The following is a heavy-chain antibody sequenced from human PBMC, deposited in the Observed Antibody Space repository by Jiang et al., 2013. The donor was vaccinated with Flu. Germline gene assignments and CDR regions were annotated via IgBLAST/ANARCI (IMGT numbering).Heavy chain of an antibody. J-gene: IGHJ4*02. CDR1: GVSISSYY. V-gene: IGHV4-59*01. CDR2: IYNSGST. CDR3: VGDRDYGDHTFDY. D-gene: IGHD4-17*01. Sequence: GLVKPSETLSLTCTVSGVSISSYYWSWIRQPPGKGLEWIGYIYNSGSTNHNPSLKSRVTISVDTSKNQFSLKLNSVTAADTAVYYCVGDRDYGDHTFDYWGQGTLVTVSS.